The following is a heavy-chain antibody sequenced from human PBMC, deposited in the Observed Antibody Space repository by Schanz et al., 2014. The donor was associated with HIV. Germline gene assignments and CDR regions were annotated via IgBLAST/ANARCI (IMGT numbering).Heavy chain of an antibody. Sequence: QVQLVESGGGVVQPGRSLRLSCAASGFTFSNYNMNWVRQAPGKGLEWVASMWSDGSNKYYADSVRGRFTISRDNSKDTLYLEMNSLREDDTAVYSCARDLTGYFPMDAWGQGTTVTVYS. CDR3: ARDLTGYFPMDA. D-gene: IGHD5-18*01. J-gene: IGHJ6*02. CDR2: MWSDGSNK. V-gene: IGHV3-33*08. CDR1: GFTFSNYN.